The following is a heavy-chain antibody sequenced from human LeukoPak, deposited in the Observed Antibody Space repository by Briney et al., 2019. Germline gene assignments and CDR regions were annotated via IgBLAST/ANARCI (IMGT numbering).Heavy chain of an antibody. CDR2: ISSSSSYI. V-gene: IGHV3-21*01. CDR3: TRDGADCSSTSCYGNWFDP. D-gene: IGHD2-2*01. J-gene: IGHJ5*02. CDR1: GFTFSSYS. Sequence: GGSLRLSCAASGFTFSSYSMNWVRQAPGKGLEWVSSISSSSSYIYYADSVKGRFTISRDNAKNSLYLQMNSLRAEDTAVYYCTRDGADCSSTSCYGNWFDPWGQGTLVTVSS.